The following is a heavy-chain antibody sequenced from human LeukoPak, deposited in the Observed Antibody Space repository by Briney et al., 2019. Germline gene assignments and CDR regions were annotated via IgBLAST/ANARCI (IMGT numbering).Heavy chain of an antibody. CDR1: GFTFSNYW. J-gene: IGHJ4*02. CDR3: ASMKGSGTYSSFDF. V-gene: IGHV3-7*01. D-gene: IGHD3-10*01. Sequence: PGGSLRLSRAASGFTFSNYWMSWVRQAPGKGLEWVANIKQDGSEKYYIDSVKGRFTISRDNAKNSLYLQMNSLRVEEAAVYYCASMKGSGTYSSFDFWGQGTLVTVSS. CDR2: IKQDGSEK.